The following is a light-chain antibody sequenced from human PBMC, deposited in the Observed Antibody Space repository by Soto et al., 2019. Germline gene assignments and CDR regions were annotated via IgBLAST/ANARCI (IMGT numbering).Light chain of an antibody. J-gene: IGKJ5*01. CDR2: AAS. CDR1: QTISSW. V-gene: IGKV1-12*01. Sequence: DIQMTQSPSTLSGSVGDRVTITCRASQTISSWLAWYQQKPGKAPKLLIYAASSLQSGVPSRFSGSGSGTDFTLTISSLQPEDFATYYCQQANSFLITFGQGTRLEIK. CDR3: QQANSFLIT.